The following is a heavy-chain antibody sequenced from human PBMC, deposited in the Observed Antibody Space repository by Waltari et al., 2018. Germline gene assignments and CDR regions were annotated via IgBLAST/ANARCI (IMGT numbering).Heavy chain of an antibody. CDR2: IYYSGST. CDR1: GGSISSYY. CDR3: ARDRTGSYYYDSSGYYLNYYGMDV. D-gene: IGHD3-22*01. Sequence: QVQLQESGPGLVKPSETLSLTCTVSGGSISSYYWSWIRQPPGKGLEWIGYIYYSGSTNHNPSLKSRVTISVDTSKNQFSLKLSSVTAADTAVYYCARDRTGSYYYDSSGYYLNYYGMDVWGQGTTVTVSS. J-gene: IGHJ6*02. V-gene: IGHV4-59*01.